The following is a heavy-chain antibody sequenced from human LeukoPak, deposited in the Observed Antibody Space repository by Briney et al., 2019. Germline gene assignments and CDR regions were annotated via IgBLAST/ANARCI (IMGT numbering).Heavy chain of an antibody. CDR2: IYSSGST. V-gene: IGHV4-4*07. J-gene: IGHJ6*03. Sequence: SETLSLTCTVSGGSISSYYWSWIRQSAGKGLEWIGRIYSSGSTNYNPSLRSRVTMSVDTSKNQFSLKLTSVTAADTAVYYCATEDYYYYYMDVWGKGTTVTVSS. CDR3: ATEDYYYYYMDV. CDR1: GGSISSYY.